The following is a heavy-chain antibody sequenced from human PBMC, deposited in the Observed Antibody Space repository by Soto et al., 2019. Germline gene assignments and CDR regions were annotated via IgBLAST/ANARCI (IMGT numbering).Heavy chain of an antibody. V-gene: IGHV1-8*01. Sequence: EASVKVSCKASGYTSTSYNVNWVRQATGQGLEWMGWMNPNSGNAGYAQKFQGRVTLTRNTAIGIVYMEMSSLRYDDTAVYYCARASSGYGFDAFDIWGQGTMVTVSS. D-gene: IGHD5-12*01. CDR2: MNPNSGNA. CDR1: GYTSTSYN. J-gene: IGHJ3*02. CDR3: ARASSGYGFDAFDI.